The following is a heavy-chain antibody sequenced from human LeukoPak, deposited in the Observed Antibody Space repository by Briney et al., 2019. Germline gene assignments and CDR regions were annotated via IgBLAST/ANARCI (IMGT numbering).Heavy chain of an antibody. J-gene: IGHJ4*02. D-gene: IGHD3-9*01. CDR2: IYYSGST. Sequence: SETLSLTCTVSGGSISSYYWGWIRQPPGKGLEWIGSIYYSGSTYYNPSLKSRVTISVDTSKNQFSLKLSSVTAADTAVYYCARDTIGYDILTGYYPHWGQGTLVTVSS. V-gene: IGHV4-39*07. CDR3: ARDTIGYDILTGYYPH. CDR1: GGSISSYY.